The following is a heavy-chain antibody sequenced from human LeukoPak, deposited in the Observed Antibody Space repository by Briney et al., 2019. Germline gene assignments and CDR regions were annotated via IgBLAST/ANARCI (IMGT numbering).Heavy chain of an antibody. Sequence: QPGGSLRLSCAASGFTFTSHAIHWVRPAPGKGLEWVADISYDGSNKYYTDSVKGRFTISRDKTKNTLYLHINILRTQDTAVFYCARGGWLQWLIDHWGEGALVTVSS. V-gene: IGHV3-30*04. CDR2: ISYDGSNK. CDR3: ARGGWLQWLIDH. CDR1: GFTFTSHA. D-gene: IGHD5-24*01. J-gene: IGHJ4*02.